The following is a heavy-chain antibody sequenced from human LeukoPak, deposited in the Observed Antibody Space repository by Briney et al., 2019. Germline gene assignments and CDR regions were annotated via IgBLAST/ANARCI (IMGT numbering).Heavy chain of an antibody. D-gene: IGHD1-26*01. J-gene: IGHJ4*02. CDR3: ARGTDSWDPLDY. CDR1: GGSISSGGYY. V-gene: IGHV4-61*08. Sequence: SETLSLTCTVSGGSISSGGYYWSWIRQPPGKGLEWIGYIYYSGSTNYNPSLKSRVTISVDTSKNQFSLKLSSVTAADTAVYYCARGTDSWDPLDYWGQGTLVTVSS. CDR2: IYYSGST.